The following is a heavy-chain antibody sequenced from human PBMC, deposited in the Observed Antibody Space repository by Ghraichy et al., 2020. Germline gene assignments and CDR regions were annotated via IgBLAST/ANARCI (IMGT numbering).Heavy chain of an antibody. Sequence: GGSLRLSCAASGFTFDDYTMNWVRQAPGKGLEWVSLISWDGGSTYYADSVKGRFTISRDNSKNSLYLQMNSLRTEDTALYYCAKGSMARLLDLNWFDPWGQGTLVTVSS. CDR2: ISWDGGST. CDR3: AKGSMARLLDLNWFDP. J-gene: IGHJ5*02. CDR1: GFTFDDYT. D-gene: IGHD5-12*01. V-gene: IGHV3-43*01.